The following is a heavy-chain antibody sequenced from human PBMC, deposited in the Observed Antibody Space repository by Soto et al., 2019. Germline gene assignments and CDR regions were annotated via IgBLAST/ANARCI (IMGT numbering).Heavy chain of an antibody. Sequence: SETLSLTCAVYGGSFSGYYWSWIRQPPGKGLEWIGEINHSGSTNYNPSLKSRVTISVDTSKNQFSLKLSSVTAADTAVYYCASRLSSGIFHYYGMYVCGQGTTVPVSS. CDR2: INHSGST. J-gene: IGHJ6*02. CDR3: ASRLSSGIFHYYGMYV. D-gene: IGHD3-9*01. V-gene: IGHV4-34*01. CDR1: GGSFSGYY.